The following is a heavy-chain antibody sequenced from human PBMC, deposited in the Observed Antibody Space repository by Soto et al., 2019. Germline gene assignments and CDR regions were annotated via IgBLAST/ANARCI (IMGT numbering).Heavy chain of an antibody. CDR1: GFTVSSSY. Sequence: EVQLVETGGGLIQPGGSLRLSCAASGFTVSSSYMSWVRQAPGKGLEWVSVIYSGGSTYFADSVRGRFTLSRDNSKNTLYPQMNSLSAEDTAVYYCARGVKNAFDIWGQGTMVTVS. CDR3: ARGVKNAFDI. CDR2: IYSGGST. V-gene: IGHV3-53*02. J-gene: IGHJ3*02.